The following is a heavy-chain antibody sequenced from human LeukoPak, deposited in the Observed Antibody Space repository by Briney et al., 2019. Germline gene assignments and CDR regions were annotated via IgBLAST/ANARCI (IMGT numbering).Heavy chain of an antibody. J-gene: IGHJ4*02. Sequence: PSETLSLTCTVSGGSITSSGYYWGWIRQPPGKGLEWIASIHYSGITYYNPSLKSRVTISVDTSKNQFSLKLSSMTAADTAVYYCARYGGQSEFDYWGQGTLVTVSS. V-gene: IGHV4-39*01. CDR2: IHYSGIT. CDR3: ARYGGQSEFDY. CDR1: GGSITSSGYY. D-gene: IGHD4-23*01.